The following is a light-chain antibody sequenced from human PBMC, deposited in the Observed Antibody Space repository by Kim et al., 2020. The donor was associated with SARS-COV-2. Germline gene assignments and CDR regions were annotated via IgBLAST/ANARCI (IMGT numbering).Light chain of an antibody. CDR1: QDITNH. V-gene: IGKV1-33*01. Sequence: GDRVTITCQASQDITNHLNWYQQRPGKAPRLLIYDASNLQSGVPSRFSGGGSGTDFTFTVSSLQPEDIATYYCQQYDDHDDHTFIFGPGTKVDIK. CDR3: QQYDDHDDHTFI. J-gene: IGKJ3*01. CDR2: DAS.